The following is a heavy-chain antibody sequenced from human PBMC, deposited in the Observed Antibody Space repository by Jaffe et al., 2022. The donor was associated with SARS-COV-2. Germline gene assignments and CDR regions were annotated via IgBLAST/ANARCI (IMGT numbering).Heavy chain of an antibody. CDR3: AKVGGPDALDH. CDR2: MSWNGGSI. Sequence: EVQLVESGGGLVQPGRSLRLSCAASGFTFDDYAIHWVRQAPGKGLEWVSGMSWNGGSIDYADSVKGRFTISRDNAKNSLYLQMNSLRPADTALYYCAKVGGPDALDHWGQGTLVTVSS. D-gene: IGHD2-15*01. CDR1: GFTFDDYA. V-gene: IGHV3-9*01. J-gene: IGHJ4*02.